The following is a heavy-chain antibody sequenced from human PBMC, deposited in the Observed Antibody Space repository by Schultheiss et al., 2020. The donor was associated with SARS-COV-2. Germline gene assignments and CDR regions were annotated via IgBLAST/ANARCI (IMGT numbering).Heavy chain of an antibody. J-gene: IGHJ5*02. V-gene: IGHV4-34*09. Sequence: SQTLSLTCAVYGGSFSGYYWIWIRQPPGKGLEWIGYIYYSGSTYYNPSLKSRVTISVDTSKNQFSLKLSSVTAADTAVYYCARDNGGGIVGATTAWGQGTLVTVSS. CDR2: IYYSGST. D-gene: IGHD1-26*01. CDR3: ARDNGGGIVGATTA. CDR1: GGSFSGYY.